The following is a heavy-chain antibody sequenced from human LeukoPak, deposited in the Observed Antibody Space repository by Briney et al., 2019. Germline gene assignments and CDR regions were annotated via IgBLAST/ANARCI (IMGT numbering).Heavy chain of an antibody. Sequence: GGSLRLSCAASGFTVSSNYMTWVRQAPGKGLEWVSVIYSGGSTYYADCVKGRFTISRDNSKNTLYLQMNSLRAEDTAVYYCARGIAAAGIVGVFDCWGQGTLVTVSS. CDR2: IYSGGST. V-gene: IGHV3-66*01. J-gene: IGHJ4*02. CDR1: GFTVSSNY. CDR3: ARGIAAAGIVGVFDC. D-gene: IGHD6-13*01.